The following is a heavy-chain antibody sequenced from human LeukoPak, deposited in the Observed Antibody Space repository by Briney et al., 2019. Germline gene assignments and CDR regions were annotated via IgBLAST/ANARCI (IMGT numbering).Heavy chain of an antibody. V-gene: IGHV4-59*01. CDR3: ARRYCSGGSCYSSWFDP. CDR1: GGSFSGYY. CDR2: IYYSGST. Sequence: PSETLSLTCAVYGGSFSGYYWSWIRQPPGKGLEWIGYIYYSGSTNYNPSLKSRVTISVDTSKNQFSLKLSSVTAADTAVYYCARRYCSGGSCYSSWFDPWGQGTLVTVSS. J-gene: IGHJ5*02. D-gene: IGHD2-15*01.